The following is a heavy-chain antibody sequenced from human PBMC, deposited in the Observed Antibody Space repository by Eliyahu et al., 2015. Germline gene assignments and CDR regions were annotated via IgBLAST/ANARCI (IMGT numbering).Heavy chain of an antibody. CDR2: XXYDGSDE. CDR1: GFPFSSYG. V-gene: IGHV3-30*18. Sequence: QVYLVESGGGVVQPGGSLRLSCAASGFPFSSYGXHWXPQAPGKGVGLVGVXXYDGSDEYYEDSVKGRFTISRDSSRNTLYXYMNSLRVEDTAVYYCAKGSHYYDXSGYYEVGRDAFDIWGQGTMVSVSS. D-gene: IGHD3-22*01. J-gene: IGHJ3*02. CDR3: AKGSHYYDXSGYYEVGRDAFDI.